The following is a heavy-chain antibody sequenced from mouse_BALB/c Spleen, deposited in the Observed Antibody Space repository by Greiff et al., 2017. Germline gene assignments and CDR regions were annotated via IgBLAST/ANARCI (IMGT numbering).Heavy chain of an antibody. V-gene: IGHV1-15*01. CDR3: TRSRDGYYVFAY. J-gene: IGHJ3*01. Sequence: QVQLQQSGAELVRPGASVTLSCKASGYTFTDYEMHWVKQTPVHGLEWIGAIDPETGGTAYNQKFKGKATLTADKSSSTAYMELRSLTSEDSAVYYCTRSRDGYYVFAYWGQGTLVTVSA. CDR2: IDPETGGT. CDR1: GYTFTDYE. D-gene: IGHD2-3*01.